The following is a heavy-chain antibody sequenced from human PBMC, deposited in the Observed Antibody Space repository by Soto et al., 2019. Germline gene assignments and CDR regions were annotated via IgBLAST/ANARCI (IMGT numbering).Heavy chain of an antibody. V-gene: IGHV1-69*01. J-gene: IGHJ6*02. CDR3: ALDLEYYYYYGMDV. Sequence: QVQLVQSGAEVKKPGSSVKVSCKASGGTFSSYAISWVRQAPGQGLEWMGGIIPIFGTANYPQKFQGRVTITADESSSTAYMELSSLRSEDTAVYYCALDLEYYYYYGMDVWGQGATVTVSS. CDR2: IIPIFGTA. CDR1: GGTFSSYA. D-gene: IGHD1-1*01.